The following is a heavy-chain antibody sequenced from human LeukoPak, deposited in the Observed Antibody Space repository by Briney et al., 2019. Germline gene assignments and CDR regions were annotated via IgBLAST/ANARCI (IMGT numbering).Heavy chain of an antibody. D-gene: IGHD1-14*01. V-gene: IGHV3-23*01. CDR1: GFTFSAYA. CDR2: ISGSGGST. Sequence: SGGSLRLSGAASGFTFSAYAMSWVRQAPGKGLEWVSSISGSGGSTYYADSVKGRFTISRDNSKNTLYLQMNSLRAEDTAVYYCAKERNSKGYFDYWGQGTLVTVSS. CDR3: AKERNSKGYFDY. J-gene: IGHJ4*02.